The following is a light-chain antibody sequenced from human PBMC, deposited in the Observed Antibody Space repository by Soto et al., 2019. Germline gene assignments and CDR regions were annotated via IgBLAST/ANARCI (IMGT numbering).Light chain of an antibody. J-gene: IGKJ2*01. CDR2: WAS. CDR1: QSVLYSSNSKNY. CDR3: QQYYSTPPYT. V-gene: IGKV4-1*01. Sequence: DIVMTQSPDSLAVSLGERATINCKSSQSVLYSSNSKNYLAWYQQKPGQPHKLLISWASTRESRVPDRFSGSGSGTDFTLTISSLQAEDVAVYYCQQYYSTPPYTFGQGTKLEIK.